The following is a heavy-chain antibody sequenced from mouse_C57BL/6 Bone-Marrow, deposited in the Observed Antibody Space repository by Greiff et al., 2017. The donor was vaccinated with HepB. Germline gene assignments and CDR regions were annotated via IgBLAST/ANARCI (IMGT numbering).Heavy chain of an antibody. Sequence: EVKLMESGPELVKPGASVKISCKASGYSFTGYYMHWVKQSHGNILDWIGYIYPYNGVSSYNQKFKGKATLTVDKSSSTAYMELRSLTSEDSAVYYCARRLDGYYSAWFAYWGQGTLVTVSA. J-gene: IGHJ3*01. CDR2: IYPYNGVS. V-gene: IGHV1-31*01. CDR3: ARRLDGYYSAWFAY. CDR1: GYSFTGYY. D-gene: IGHD2-3*01.